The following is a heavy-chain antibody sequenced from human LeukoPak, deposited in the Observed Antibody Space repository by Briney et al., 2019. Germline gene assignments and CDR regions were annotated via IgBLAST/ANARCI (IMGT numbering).Heavy chain of an antibody. CDR1: GHIFSRYE. CDR2: ICTSGSIK. Sequence: GGSLRLPCVASGHIFSRYEMNWVRQAPGKGLEWLSYICTSGSIKYYADSVRRRFTISRDNPKNSLYLQMTSLRAEDTAVYYCARRGFYDTSGYLFDYWGQGTLVTVSS. CDR3: ARRGFYDTSGYLFDY. D-gene: IGHD3-22*01. J-gene: IGHJ4*02. V-gene: IGHV3-48*03.